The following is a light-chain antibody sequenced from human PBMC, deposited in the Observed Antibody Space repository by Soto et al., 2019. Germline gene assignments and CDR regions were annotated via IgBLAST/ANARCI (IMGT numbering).Light chain of an antibody. V-gene: IGKV3-20*01. CDR2: GAS. Sequence: EVVLTQSPGTLYLSPGERATLSCRASRSVSSSYLAWCQQKPGQAPRLLIYGASSGATGIQDRFSGSGSGSDFNLSISRLQPEDFAVYYCLQYGSSPLTFGGGTKVEIK. CDR1: RSVSSSY. CDR3: LQYGSSPLT. J-gene: IGKJ4*01.